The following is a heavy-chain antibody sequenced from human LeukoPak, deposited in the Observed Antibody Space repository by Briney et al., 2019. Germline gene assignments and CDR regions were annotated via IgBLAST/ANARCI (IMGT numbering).Heavy chain of an antibody. CDR1: GLTFSSYA. CDR3: AGGVDTAMATFDY. V-gene: IGHV3-30-3*01. J-gene: IGHJ4*02. CDR2: TSYDGSNK. D-gene: IGHD5-18*01. Sequence: PGGSLRLSCAASGLTFSSYAMHWVRQAPGKGLEWVAVTSYDGSNKYYADSVKGRFTISRDNSKNTLYLQMNSLRAEDTAVYYCAGGVDTAMATFDYWGQGTLVTVSS.